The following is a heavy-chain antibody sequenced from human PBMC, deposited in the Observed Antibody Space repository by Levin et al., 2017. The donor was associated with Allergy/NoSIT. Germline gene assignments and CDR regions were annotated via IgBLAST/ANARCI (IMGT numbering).Heavy chain of an antibody. CDR2: IIPIFRKT. V-gene: IGHV1-69*13. CDR1: GDTLSNFV. Sequence: SVKVSCKASGDTLSNFVISWVRQAPGQGPEWMGGIIPIFRKTDYAQKFQGRLTITADDTTSTAYMELSSLRSEDTAVYYCASVLYNWGSFYYFDYWGQGNLVTVSS. D-gene: IGHD1-1*01. CDR3: ASVLYNWGSFYYFDY. J-gene: IGHJ4*02.